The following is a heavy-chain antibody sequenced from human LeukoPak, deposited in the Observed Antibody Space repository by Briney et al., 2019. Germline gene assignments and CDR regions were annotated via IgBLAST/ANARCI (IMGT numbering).Heavy chain of an antibody. J-gene: IGHJ4*02. Sequence: PGGFLRLSCAASGFTFSSYGMHWVRQAPGKGLEWVAFIRYDGSNKYYADSVKGRFTISRDNSKNTLYLQMNSLRAEDTAVYYCAKDPNSSGYYFDYWGQGTLVTVSS. CDR1: GFTFSSYG. CDR2: IRYDGSNK. D-gene: IGHD3-22*01. V-gene: IGHV3-30*02. CDR3: AKDPNSSGYYFDY.